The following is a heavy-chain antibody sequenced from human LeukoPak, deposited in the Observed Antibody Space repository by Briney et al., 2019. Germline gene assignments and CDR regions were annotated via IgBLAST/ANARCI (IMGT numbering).Heavy chain of an antibody. D-gene: IGHD1-26*01. CDR1: GFTFSSYA. CDR3: AKAVTGSYLKWFDP. J-gene: IGHJ5*02. Sequence: GGSLRLSCAASGFTFSSYAMSWVRQAPGKGLEWGSGISNSGDSTYYAASVKGRFTISRDNAKNTLNLQMDSLRAEDTALYYCAKAVTGSYLKWFDPWGQGTLVTVSS. CDR2: ISNSGDST. V-gene: IGHV3-23*01.